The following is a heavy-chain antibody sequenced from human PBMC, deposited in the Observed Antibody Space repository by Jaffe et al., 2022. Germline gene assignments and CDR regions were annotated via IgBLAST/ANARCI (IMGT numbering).Heavy chain of an antibody. V-gene: IGHV4-61*02. CDR2: IYTSGST. CDR3: ARGEYYYGSGSYYNGGDAIDT. Sequence: QVQLQESGPGLVKPSQTLSLTCTVSGGSINSGSYYWSWIRQPAGKGLEWMGHIYTSGSTNYNPSLESRVTISVDTSKNQFSLKLSSVTAADTAVYYCARGEYYYGSGSYYNGGDAIDTWGQGTMVTVSS. J-gene: IGHJ3*02. CDR1: GGSINSGSYY. D-gene: IGHD3-10*01.